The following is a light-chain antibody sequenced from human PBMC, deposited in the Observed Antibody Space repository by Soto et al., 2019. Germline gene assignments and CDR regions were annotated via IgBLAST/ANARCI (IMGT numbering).Light chain of an antibody. CDR1: SGHSTYA. CDR2: LNSDGRH. J-gene: IGLJ2*01. CDR3: QTWGTGTVV. V-gene: IGLV4-69*01. Sequence: QSVLTQSPSASASLGASVKLTCTLDSGHSTYAIAWHQQQSEKGPRFLMKLNSDGRHSKGDGIPDRFSGSSSGAERFLTISSLQSEDEADYYCQTWGTGTVVFGGGTKLTVL.